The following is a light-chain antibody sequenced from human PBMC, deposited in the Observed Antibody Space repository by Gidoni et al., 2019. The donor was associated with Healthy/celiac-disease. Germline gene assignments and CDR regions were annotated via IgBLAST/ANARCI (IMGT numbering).Light chain of an antibody. J-gene: IGLJ3*02. V-gene: IGLV1-40*01. Sequence: QSVLTQPPSVSRAPGPRVTISCTGSSSNIGAGYDLHWYQQLPGTAPKLLIYGNSNRPSGVPDRVSGSKSGTSASLAITGLQAEDEADYYCQSYDSSLRVFGGGTKLTVL. CDR3: QSYDSSLRV. CDR1: SSNIGAGYD. CDR2: GNS.